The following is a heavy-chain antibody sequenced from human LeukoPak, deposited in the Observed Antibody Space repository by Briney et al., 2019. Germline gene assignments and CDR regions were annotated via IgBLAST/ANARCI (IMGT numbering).Heavy chain of an antibody. CDR1: GFTLGDYA. J-gene: IGHJ4*02. V-gene: IGHV3-49*04. CDR2: IRSKAYGGTT. Sequence: GGSLRLSCTASGFTLGDYAMSWVRQAPGKGPEWVGFIRSKAYGGTTEYAASVKGRSTISRDDSKSIAYLQMNSLKTEDTAVYYCTRGGITIFGVVTLWGQGALVTVSS. CDR3: TRGGITIFGVVTL. D-gene: IGHD3-3*01.